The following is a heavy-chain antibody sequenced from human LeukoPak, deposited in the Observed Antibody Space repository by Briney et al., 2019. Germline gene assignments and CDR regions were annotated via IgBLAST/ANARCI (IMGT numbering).Heavy chain of an antibody. CDR1: GGSISSSNW. V-gene: IGHV4-4*02. CDR2: IYHSGST. D-gene: IGHD3-10*01. J-gene: IGHJ4*02. Sequence: NASETLSLTCAVSGGSISSSNWWSWVRQPPGKGLEWIGEIYHSGSTNYNPSLKSRVTISVDKSKNQFSLKLSSVTAADTAVYYCAREVNYYGSGTYYFDYWGQGTLVTVSS. CDR3: AREVNYYGSGTYYFDY.